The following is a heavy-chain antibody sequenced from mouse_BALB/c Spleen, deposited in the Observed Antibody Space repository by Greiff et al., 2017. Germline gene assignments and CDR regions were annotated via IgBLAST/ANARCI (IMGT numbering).Heavy chain of an antibody. V-gene: IGHV1-5*01. J-gene: IGHJ3*01. CDR1: GYSFTSYW. Sequence: VQLKQSGTVLARPGASVKMSCKASGYSFTSYWMHWVKQRPGQGLEWIGAIYPGNSDTSYNQKFKGKAKLTAVTSASTAYMELSSLTNEDSAVYYCTGDSSGYDWFAYWGQGTLVTVSA. CDR3: TGDSSGYDWFAY. CDR2: IYPGNSDT. D-gene: IGHD3-2*01.